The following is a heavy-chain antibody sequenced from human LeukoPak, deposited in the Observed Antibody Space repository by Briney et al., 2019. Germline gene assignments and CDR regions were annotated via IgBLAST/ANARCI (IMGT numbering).Heavy chain of an antibody. CDR1: GVTFSVDG. V-gene: IGHV3-33*01. J-gene: IGHJ4*02. CDR3: ARTQHDACGDYFYYFDS. Sequence: GGSLRLSCAASGVTFSVDGMRWGRQAPGKGLEWVAVIWYDGSNKYYVDSVKGRFTISRDNSKNTLYLQMNSLRVEDTPVYYSARTQHDACGDYFYYFDSWGQGTLVTVSS. CDR2: IWYDGSNK. D-gene: IGHD2-21*02.